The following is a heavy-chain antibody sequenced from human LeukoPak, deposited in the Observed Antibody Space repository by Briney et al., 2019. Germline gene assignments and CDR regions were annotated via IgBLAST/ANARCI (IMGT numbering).Heavy chain of an antibody. Sequence: GGCLRLSCAASGFTFTTYWMHWVRQAPGKGLVWVSRIITDGSSASYADSVKGRFTISRDTAKNTLYLQMNSLRAEDTAVYYCARGDYAFDIWGQGTMVSVSS. CDR1: GFTFTTYW. D-gene: IGHD2-21*01. CDR2: IITDGSSA. V-gene: IGHV3-74*01. J-gene: IGHJ3*02. CDR3: ARGDYAFDI.